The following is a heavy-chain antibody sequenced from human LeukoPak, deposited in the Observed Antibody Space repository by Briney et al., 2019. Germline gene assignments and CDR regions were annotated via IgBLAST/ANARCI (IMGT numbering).Heavy chain of an antibody. Sequence: PSETLPLTCTVSGGSISSGSYYWSWIRQPAGKGLEWIGRIYTSGSTNYNPSLKSRVTISVDTSKNQFSLKLSSVTAADTAVYYCATDSGSYGAFDIWGQGTMVTVSS. CDR2: IYTSGST. CDR3: ATDSGSYGAFDI. CDR1: GGSISSGSYY. J-gene: IGHJ3*02. D-gene: IGHD1-26*01. V-gene: IGHV4-61*02.